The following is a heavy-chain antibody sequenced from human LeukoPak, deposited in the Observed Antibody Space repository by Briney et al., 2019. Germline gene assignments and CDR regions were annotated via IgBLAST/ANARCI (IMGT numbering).Heavy chain of an antibody. J-gene: IGHJ6*02. CDR3: ARDRSSGPGYGMDV. CDR1: GFTFTGYX. Sequence: ASGFTFTGYXIXXXXQXXGXGLXXXXWINPNSGGTNYAQKFQGWVTMTRDTSISTAYMELSSLRSDDTAVYYCARDRSSGPGYGMDVWGQGTTVTVSS. V-gene: IGHV1-2*04. D-gene: IGHD6-19*01. CDR2: INPNSGGT.